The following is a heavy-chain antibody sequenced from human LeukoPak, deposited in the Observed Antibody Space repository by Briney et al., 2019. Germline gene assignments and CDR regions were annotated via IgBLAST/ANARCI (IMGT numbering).Heavy chain of an antibody. Sequence: PGRSLRLSCAASGFTFNTYSMSWVRQAPGKGLEWVSIISRTSESIFYADSVKGRFTISRDNAKNSLYLQMNGLRAEDTAAYYCARGATDTTRWFDPWGQGTLVTVSS. V-gene: IGHV3-21*01. J-gene: IGHJ5*02. CDR3: ARGATDTTRWFDP. CDR1: GFTFNTYS. CDR2: ISRTSESI. D-gene: IGHD1-7*01.